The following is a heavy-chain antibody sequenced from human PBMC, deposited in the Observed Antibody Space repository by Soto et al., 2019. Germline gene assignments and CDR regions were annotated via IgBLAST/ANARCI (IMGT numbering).Heavy chain of an antibody. CDR1: GFNFRLYP. V-gene: IGHV3-23*01. J-gene: IGHJ4*02. CDR3: AKAHTFRFYYFTGGDY. CDR2: ISGSGGST. Sequence: GGSLRLSCGASGFNFRLYPMAWVRQAPGKGLEWVSSISGSGGSTFYADSVKGRFTISRDNSKNTLYLQMDTLRAGDSAVYYCAKAHTFRFYYFTGGDYWCQGTLVTVSS. D-gene: IGHD3-22*01.